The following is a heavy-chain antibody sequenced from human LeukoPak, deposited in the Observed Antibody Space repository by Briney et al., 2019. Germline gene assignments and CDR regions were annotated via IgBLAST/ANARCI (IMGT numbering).Heavy chain of an antibody. J-gene: IGHJ6*02. CDR3: AKIRSRARTAAANAFYALDV. Sequence: GGSLRLSCAASGFTFSTYGMHWVRRAPGKGLEWVAIMSSDGNNKYYGDSVKGRFIISRDNSNNTLYLQLNSLRIEDTAVYYCAKIRSRARTAAANAFYALDVWGHGTTVIVSS. CDR2: MSSDGNNK. CDR1: GFTFSTYG. V-gene: IGHV3-30*18. D-gene: IGHD2-15*01.